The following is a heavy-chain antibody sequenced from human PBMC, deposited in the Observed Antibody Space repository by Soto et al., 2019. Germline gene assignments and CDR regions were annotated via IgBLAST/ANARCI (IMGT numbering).Heavy chain of an antibody. CDR1: GFTFSSYS. V-gene: IGHV3-21*01. J-gene: IGHJ6*02. D-gene: IGHD5-12*01. Sequence: KPGGSLRLSCAASGFTFSSYSMNWVRQAPGKGLEWVSSISSSSSYIYYADSVKGRFTISRDNAKNSLYLQMNSLRAEDTAVYYCARDEEVATIPYYYYGMDVWGQGTSVTVSS. CDR3: ARDEEVATIPYYYYGMDV. CDR2: ISSSSSYI.